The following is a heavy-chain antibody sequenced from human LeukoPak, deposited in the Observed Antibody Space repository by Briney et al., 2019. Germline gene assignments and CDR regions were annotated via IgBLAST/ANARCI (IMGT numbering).Heavy chain of an antibody. V-gene: IGHV3-15*04. CDR2: IESKTDGGTT. Sequence: PGGSLRLSCAASGFSFSDAWMSWVRQIPGKGLEWVGRIESKTDGGTTDYAAPVKGRFTISRDDSTNTLYLQMNSLRAEDTAVYYCAKRHFYDYGDYDDAFDIWGQGTMVTVSS. CDR1: GFSFSDAW. D-gene: IGHD4-17*01. CDR3: AKRHFYDYGDYDDAFDI. J-gene: IGHJ3*02.